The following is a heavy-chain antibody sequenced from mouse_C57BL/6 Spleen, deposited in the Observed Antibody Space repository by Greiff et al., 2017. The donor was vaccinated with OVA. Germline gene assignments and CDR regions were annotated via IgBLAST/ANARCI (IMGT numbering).Heavy chain of an antibody. CDR1: GYTFTSYW. CDR2: IDPSDSET. J-gene: IGHJ4*01. CDR3: ARSDYYGGYAMDY. V-gene: IGHV1-52*01. D-gene: IGHD1-1*01. Sequence: QVQLQQPGAELVRPGSSVKLSCKASGYTFTSYWMHWVKQRPIQGLEWISNIDPSDSETHYNQKFKDKATLTVDKSSSTAYMQLSSLTSEDSAVYYCARSDYYGGYAMDYWGQGTSVTVSS.